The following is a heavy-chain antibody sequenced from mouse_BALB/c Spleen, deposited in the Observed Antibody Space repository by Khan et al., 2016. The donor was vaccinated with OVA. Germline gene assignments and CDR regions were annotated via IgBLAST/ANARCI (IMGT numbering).Heavy chain of an antibody. D-gene: IGHD2-2*01. V-gene: IGHV1S135*01. CDR3: TRHGYVAWFTY. CDR2: IDPFSGDT. CDR1: GYSFTSYY. J-gene: IGHJ3*01. Sequence: EVKLLESGPELMQPGASVKISCKASGYSFTSYYIHWVMESHGKSLEWIGYIDPFSGDTTYNQKFKGKATLTVDKSSSTAYILLSNLTSEDSAVYYCTRHGYVAWFTYWGQGTLVTVSA.